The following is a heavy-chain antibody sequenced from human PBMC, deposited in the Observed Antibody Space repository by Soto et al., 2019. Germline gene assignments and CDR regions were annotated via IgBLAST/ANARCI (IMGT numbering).Heavy chain of an antibody. D-gene: IGHD5-12*01. CDR3: AKGEMATDY. CDR2: ISYDGSNK. CDR1: GFTFSSYG. Sequence: QVQLVESGGGVVQPGRSLRLSCAASGFTFSSYGMHWVRQAPGKGLEWVAVISYDGSNKHYADSVKGRFTISRDNSKNTLYLQMNSLRAEDTAVYYCAKGEMATDYWGQGTLVTVSS. V-gene: IGHV3-30*18. J-gene: IGHJ4*02.